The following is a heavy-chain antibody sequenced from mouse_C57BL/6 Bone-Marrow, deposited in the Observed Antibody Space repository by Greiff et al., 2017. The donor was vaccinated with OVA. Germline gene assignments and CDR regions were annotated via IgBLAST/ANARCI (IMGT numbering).Heavy chain of an antibody. CDR3: ARGRGYGYDAYAMDY. V-gene: IGHV1-61*01. D-gene: IGHD2-2*01. CDR1: GYTFTSYW. Sequence: QVQLQQPGAELVRPGSSVKLSCKASGYTFTSYWMDWVKQRPGQGLEWIGNIYPSDSETHYNQKFKDKATLTVDKSSSTAYMQLSSLTSEDSAVYYCARGRGYGYDAYAMDYWGQGTSVTVSS. CDR2: IYPSDSET. J-gene: IGHJ4*01.